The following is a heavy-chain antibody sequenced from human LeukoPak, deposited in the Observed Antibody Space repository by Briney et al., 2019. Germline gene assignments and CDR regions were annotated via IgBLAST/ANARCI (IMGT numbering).Heavy chain of an antibody. V-gene: IGHV1-8*01. CDR3: ARVYFFPDDYSNYFDY. J-gene: IGHJ4*02. Sequence: ASVKVSCKASGYTFTSYDINWVRQATGQGLEWMGWMNPNSGNTGYAQKFQGRVTMTRNTSISTAYMELSSLRSEDTAVYYCARVYFFPDDYSNYFDYWGQGTLVAVSS. CDR2: MNPNSGNT. D-gene: IGHD4-11*01. CDR1: GYTFTSYD.